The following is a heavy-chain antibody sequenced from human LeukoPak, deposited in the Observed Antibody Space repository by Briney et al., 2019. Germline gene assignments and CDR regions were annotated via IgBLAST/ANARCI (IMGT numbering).Heavy chain of an antibody. D-gene: IGHD6-13*01. CDR3: AKDPLAAAGKAGDY. CDR2: ISGSGGST. J-gene: IGHJ4*02. CDR1: GFTFSSYA. Sequence: GGSLRLSCAASGFTFSSYAMSWVRQAPGKGLEWVSAISGSGGSTYYADSVKGRFTISRDNSKNTLYPQMNSLRAEDTAVYYCAKDPLAAAGKAGDYWGQGTLVTVSS. V-gene: IGHV3-23*01.